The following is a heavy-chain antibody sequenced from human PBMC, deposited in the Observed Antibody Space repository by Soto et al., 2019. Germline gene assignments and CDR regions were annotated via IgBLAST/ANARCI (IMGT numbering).Heavy chain of an antibody. D-gene: IGHD2-2*01. CDR3: AREFQYCISTSCYLDAFDI. CDR1: GGSISSGDYY. Sequence: SETLSLSCTVSGGSISSGDYYWSWIRQPPGKGLEWIGYIYYSGSTYYNPSLKSRVTISVDTSKNQFSLKLSSVTAADTAVYYCAREFQYCISTSCYLDAFDIWGQGTMVTVSS. V-gene: IGHV4-30-4*01. J-gene: IGHJ3*02. CDR2: IYYSGST.